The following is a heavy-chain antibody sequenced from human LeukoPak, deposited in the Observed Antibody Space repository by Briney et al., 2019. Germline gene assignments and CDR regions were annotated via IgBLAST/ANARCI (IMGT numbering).Heavy chain of an antibody. J-gene: IGHJ4*02. V-gene: IGHV3-9*01. D-gene: IGHD1-14*01. CDR1: GFTFDDYA. CDR3: AKGRPDGFNPYFDY. Sequence: GGSLRLSCAASGFTFDDYAMHWVRQAPGKGLEWVSGISWNSGSIGYADSVKGRFTISRGNAKNSLYLQMNSLRAEDTALYYCAKGRPDGFNPYFDYWGQGTLVTVSS. CDR2: ISWNSGSI.